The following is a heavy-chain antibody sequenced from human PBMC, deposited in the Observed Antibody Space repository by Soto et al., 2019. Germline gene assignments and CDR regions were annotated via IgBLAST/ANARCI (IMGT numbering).Heavy chain of an antibody. D-gene: IGHD3-16*02. J-gene: IGHJ4*02. CDR1: GFTLSTYA. CDR2: ISGSAGT. Sequence: GGSLRLSCTDSGFTLSTYAMTGFRQAPGKGLEWVSAISGSAGTFYATSVKGRYTISRDNSRSTVYLQMHSLRAEDSAIYYCAKEKDYDFNWGSDRFTSHDWGRGTLVTVSS. CDR3: AKEKDYDFNWGSDRFTSHD. V-gene: IGHV3-23*01.